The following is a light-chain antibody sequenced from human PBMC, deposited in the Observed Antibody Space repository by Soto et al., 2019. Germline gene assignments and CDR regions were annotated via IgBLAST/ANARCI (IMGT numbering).Light chain of an antibody. CDR1: QSVSSSY. Sequence: EIVLTQSPGTRSLSPGERATLSCSASQSVSSSYLAWYQQKRGQAPRILIFGTSSRATGIPDRFSGSGSGTDFTLTISRLEAVDFALYLCQRSEGTCGRGTKVDIK. CDR2: GTS. J-gene: IGKJ1*01. V-gene: IGKV3-20*01. CDR3: QRSEGT.